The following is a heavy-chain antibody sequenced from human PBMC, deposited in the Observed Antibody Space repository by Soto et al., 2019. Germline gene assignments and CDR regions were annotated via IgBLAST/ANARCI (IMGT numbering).Heavy chain of an antibody. J-gene: IGHJ3*01. CDR1: GYTFTSYY. Sequence: ASVKVSCKASGYTFTSYYMHWVRQAPGQGLEWMGIINPSGGSTTYAQKFQGRVTMTRDTSTSTVYMELSSLRSEDMAVYYCARSRMADAFDFWGQGTMVTVSS. CDR3: ARSRMADAFDF. CDR2: INPSGGST. V-gene: IGHV1-46*01.